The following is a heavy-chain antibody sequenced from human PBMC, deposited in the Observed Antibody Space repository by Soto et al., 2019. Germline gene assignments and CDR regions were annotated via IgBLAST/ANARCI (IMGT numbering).Heavy chain of an antibody. CDR1: GYTFTSYA. V-gene: IGHV1-3*01. D-gene: IGHD3-10*01. Sequence: ASVKVSCKASGYTFTSYAMHWVRQAPGQRLEWMGWINAGNGNTKYSQKFQGRVTITRDTSASTAYLQWSSLKASDTAMYYCARLHFDPQEIIRNWFDPWGQGTLVTVSS. J-gene: IGHJ5*02. CDR3: ARLHFDPQEIIRNWFDP. CDR2: INAGNGNT.